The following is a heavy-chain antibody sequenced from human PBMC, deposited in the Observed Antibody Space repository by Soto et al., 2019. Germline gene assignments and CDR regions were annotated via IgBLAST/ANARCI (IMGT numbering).Heavy chain of an antibody. CDR1: GYTFTNYD. D-gene: IGHD3-10*01. J-gene: IGHJ6*03. Sequence: QVQLVQSGAEVKKPGASVKVSCKASGYTFTNYDINWVRQATGQGLEWMGWINPHSGNTGYARKFQGRVTMTGSTSVTTAYMELSSLISEDTAVYYCASALAEPSGGENGYYYNMDVWGKGTTVTVSS. V-gene: IGHV1-8*01. CDR2: INPHSGNT. CDR3: ASALAEPSGGENGYYYNMDV.